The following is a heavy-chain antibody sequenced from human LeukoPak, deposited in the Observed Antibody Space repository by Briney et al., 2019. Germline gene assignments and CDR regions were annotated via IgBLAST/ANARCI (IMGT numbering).Heavy chain of an antibody. CDR1: GFTFSSYS. Sequence: PGGSLRLSCAASGFTFSSYSMNWVRQAPGKRLEWVSSISSSSSYIYYADSVKGRFTISRDNAKNSLYLQMNSLRAEDTAVYYCAREGRRGNYFDYWGQGTLVTVSS. CDR2: ISSSSSYI. D-gene: IGHD6-13*01. V-gene: IGHV3-21*01. CDR3: AREGRRGNYFDY. J-gene: IGHJ4*02.